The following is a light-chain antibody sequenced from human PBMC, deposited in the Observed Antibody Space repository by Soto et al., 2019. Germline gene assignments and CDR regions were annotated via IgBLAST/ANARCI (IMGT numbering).Light chain of an antibody. CDR3: QEYSTRLWT. CDR2: GAS. CDR1: QSVDSK. Sequence: IVMPQSPATLAASPGERATLSCRASQSVDSKLAWYQQKPGQGPRLLIYGASSRATGIPARFSGSGSGTECTLTTSGLESYDFAVYYSQEYSTRLWTFGQGTKVEIK. V-gene: IGKV3-15*01. J-gene: IGKJ1*01.